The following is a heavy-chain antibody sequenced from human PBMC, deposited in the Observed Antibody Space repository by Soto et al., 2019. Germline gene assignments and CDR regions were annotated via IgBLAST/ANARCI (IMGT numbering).Heavy chain of an antibody. J-gene: IGHJ4*02. V-gene: IGHV2-5*02. CDR2: IYWDDDK. CDR3: XHXXXXXXXLELRIHPDHFDY. CDR1: GFSLSTSGVG. Sequence: QITLKESGPTLVKPTQTLTLTCTFSGFSLSTSGVGVGWIRQPPGKALEWLALIYWDDDKRYSPSLKSRLTITKDTSKNQVVLTMTXMXPVDTXTYYCXHXXXXXXXLELRIHPDHFDYWGQGTLVTVSS. D-gene: IGHD1-7*01.